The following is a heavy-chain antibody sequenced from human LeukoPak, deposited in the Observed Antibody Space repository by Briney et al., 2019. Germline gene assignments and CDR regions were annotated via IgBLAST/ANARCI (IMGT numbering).Heavy chain of an antibody. CDR3: ARDRLWFGDPTFWDY. CDR1: GGTFSSYA. D-gene: IGHD3-10*01. V-gene: IGHV1-69*05. CDR2: IIPIFGTA. Sequence: SVKVSCKASGGTFSSYAISWVRQAPGQGLEWMGGIIPIFGTANYAQKFQGRVTITTDESTSTAYMELSSLRSEDTAVYYCARDRLWFGDPTFWDYWGQGNLVTVSS. J-gene: IGHJ4*02.